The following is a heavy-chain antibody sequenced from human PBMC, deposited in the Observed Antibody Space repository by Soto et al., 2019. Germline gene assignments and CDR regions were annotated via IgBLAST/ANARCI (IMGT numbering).Heavy chain of an antibody. CDR3: SIGSWSAETFDV. D-gene: IGHD2-2*01. CDR2: IIPMLPVT. Sequence: QVHLIQSGAEVKKPGSSVKVSCKAAGGTFKTYTLFWVRQAPGHGLEWMGRIIPMLPVTNSAQKFQGRLTLTAHKSTGTAFMELTSLTSEDTAVYYCSIGSWSAETFDVWGQGTLVTVSS. J-gene: IGHJ3*01. V-gene: IGHV1-69*02. CDR1: GGTFKTYT.